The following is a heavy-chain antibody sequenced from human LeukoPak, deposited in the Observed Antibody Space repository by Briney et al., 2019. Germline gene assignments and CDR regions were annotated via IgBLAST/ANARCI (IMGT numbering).Heavy chain of an antibody. V-gene: IGHV1-18*01. CDR2: ISAYNGNT. CDR1: GYTFTSYG. Sequence: ASVKVSCKASGYTFTSYGISWVRQAPGQGLEWMGWISAYNGNTNYAQKLQGRVTMTTDTSTSTAYMELRSLRSDDTAVHYCARDLAGQWLVRAVEYYYYYGMEVGGQGPTVTVSS. D-gene: IGHD6-19*01. J-gene: IGHJ6*02. CDR3: ARDLAGQWLVRAVEYYYYYGMEV.